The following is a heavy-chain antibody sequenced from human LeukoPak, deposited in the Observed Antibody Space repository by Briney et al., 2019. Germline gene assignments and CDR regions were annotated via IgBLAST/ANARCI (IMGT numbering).Heavy chain of an antibody. V-gene: IGHV1-18*01. CDR1: GYTFTSYG. CDR3: ARGGAYYYGSGRLDY. J-gene: IGHJ4*02. D-gene: IGHD3-10*01. Sequence: GASVKVSCKASGYTFTSYGISWVRQAPGQGLEWMGWISAYNGNTNYAQKLQGRVTMTTDTSTSTAYMELRSLRSEDTAVYYCARGGAYYYGSGRLDYWGQGTLVTVSS. CDR2: ISAYNGNT.